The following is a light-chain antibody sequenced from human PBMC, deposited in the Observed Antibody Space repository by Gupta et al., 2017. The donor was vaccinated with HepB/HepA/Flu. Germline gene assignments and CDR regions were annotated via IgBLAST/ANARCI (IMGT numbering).Light chain of an antibody. CDR3: QQYYTNPRT. J-gene: IGKJ1*01. CDR1: KRLLNNSNNKNY. V-gene: IGKV4-1*01. CDR2: WAS. Sequence: IVVTKSPYSLTVSLGERSTINCKSSKRLLNNSNNKNYLDWSQQKPGRLPKVVLCWASTRESGVPGRLSGSGSGTDFTLTISSRKAEDVAIYYCQQYYTNPRTFGLGTKVEI.